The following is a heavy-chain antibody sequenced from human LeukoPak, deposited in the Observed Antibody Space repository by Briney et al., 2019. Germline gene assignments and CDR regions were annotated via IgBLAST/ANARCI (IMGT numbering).Heavy chain of an antibody. V-gene: IGHV3-7*01. CDR3: ARVVGYCTSSSCINWFDP. D-gene: IGHD2-15*01. CDR1: GFTFDDFG. Sequence: GGSLRLSCAASGFTFDDFGMNWVRQAPGKGLEWVANIKQDGSEKYYVDSVKGRFTISRDNAKNSLYLQMNSLRAEDTAVYYCARVVGYCTSSSCINWFDPWGQGTLVTVSS. J-gene: IGHJ5*02. CDR2: IKQDGSEK.